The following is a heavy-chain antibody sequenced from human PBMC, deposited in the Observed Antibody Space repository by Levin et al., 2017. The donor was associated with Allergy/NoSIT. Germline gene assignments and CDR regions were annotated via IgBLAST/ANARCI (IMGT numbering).Heavy chain of an antibody. J-gene: IGHJ6*02. CDR3: ARGPDI. CDR2: ISTNSAYI. CDR1: GFIFSIYT. V-gene: IGHV3-21*01. Sequence: AGGSLRLSCAASGFIFSIYTMNWVRQAPGKGLEWLSFISTNSAYIFYADSVRGRFTISRDNAKGSLSLQMDNLRDDDTAVYYCARGPDIWGQGTTVTVSS.